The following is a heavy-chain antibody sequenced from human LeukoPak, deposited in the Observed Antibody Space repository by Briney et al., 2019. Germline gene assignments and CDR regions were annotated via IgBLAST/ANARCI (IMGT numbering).Heavy chain of an antibody. Sequence: PSETLSLTCAVYGGSFSGYYWSWIRQPPGKGLEWIGESNHSGSTNYNPSLKSRVTISVDTSKNQFSLKLSSVTAADTAVYYCARGSGIAAAGSRYGMDVWGQGTTVTVSS. D-gene: IGHD6-13*01. CDR1: GGSFSGYY. J-gene: IGHJ6*02. CDR2: SNHSGST. CDR3: ARGSGIAAAGSRYGMDV. V-gene: IGHV4-34*01.